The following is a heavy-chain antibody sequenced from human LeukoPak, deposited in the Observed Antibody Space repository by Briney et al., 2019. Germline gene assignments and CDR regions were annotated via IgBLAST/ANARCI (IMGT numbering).Heavy chain of an antibody. Sequence: SETLSLTCGVYGGSFSDYHWNWIRQSPGKGLEWIGEISHSGSTNYNPSLKSRVTISVDTSKNQFSLKLSSVTAADTAVYYCARLLLWFGEWDYYYMDVWGKRTTVTISS. CDR2: ISHSGST. J-gene: IGHJ6*03. CDR1: GGSFSDYH. CDR3: ARLLLWFGEWDYYYMDV. V-gene: IGHV4-34*01. D-gene: IGHD3-10*01.